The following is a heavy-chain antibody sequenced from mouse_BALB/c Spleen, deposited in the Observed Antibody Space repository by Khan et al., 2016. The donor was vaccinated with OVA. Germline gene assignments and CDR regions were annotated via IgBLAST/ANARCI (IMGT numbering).Heavy chain of an antibody. CDR3: ARLAYYYNSEGFAY. V-gene: IGHV5-6*01. CDR1: GFTFSTYG. J-gene: IGHJ3*01. Sequence: EVELVESGGDFVRPGGSLKLSCAASGFTFSTYGTSWVRQTPDKRLVWVATINTGGAYTYYPDTVKGRITISRDNAKNTLYLQLSSLKTEDTAIYYCARLAYYYNSEGFAYWGRGTLVTVSA. CDR2: INTGGAYT. D-gene: IGHD1-1*01.